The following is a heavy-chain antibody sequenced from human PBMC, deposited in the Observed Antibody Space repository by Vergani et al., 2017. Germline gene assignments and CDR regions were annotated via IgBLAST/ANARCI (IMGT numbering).Heavy chain of an antibody. J-gene: IGHJ6*03. Sequence: QVQLQQWGAGLLKPSETLSLTCAVYGGSFSGYYWSWIRQPPGKGLEWIGEINHSGSTNYNPSLKSRVTISVDTSKNQFSLQLSSVPAADTAVYYCARGRPAARPHYYYYYMDVWGKGATVTVSS. CDR3: ARGRPAARPHYYYYYMDV. V-gene: IGHV4-34*01. CDR1: GGSFSGYY. D-gene: IGHD6-6*01. CDR2: INHSGST.